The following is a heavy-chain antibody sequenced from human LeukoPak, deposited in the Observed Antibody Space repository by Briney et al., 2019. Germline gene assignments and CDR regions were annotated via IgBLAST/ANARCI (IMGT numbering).Heavy chain of an antibody. CDR1: GGSFSGYY. J-gene: IGHJ4*02. D-gene: IGHD6-19*01. Sequence: SETLSLTCAVYGGSFSGYYWSWIRQPPGKGLEWIGEINHSGSTNYNPSLKSRVTISVDTPKNQFSLKLSSVTAADTAVYYCARARVSSGWYSLAFDYWGQGTLVTVSS. CDR2: INHSGST. V-gene: IGHV4-34*01. CDR3: ARARVSSGWYSLAFDY.